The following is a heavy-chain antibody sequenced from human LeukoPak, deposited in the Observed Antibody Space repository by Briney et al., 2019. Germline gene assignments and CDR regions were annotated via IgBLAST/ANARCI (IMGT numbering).Heavy chain of an antibody. CDR1: GGSISIYS. D-gene: IGHD6-6*01. CDR3: ARQGSSDWFDP. CDR2: IYTSGST. V-gene: IGHV4-59*01. Sequence: SETLSLTRTVSGGSISIYSWTWIRQPPRKGLEWIGYIYTSGSTTYNPPLKSRVTISVDTSTNQFSLKLSSVTAADTAVYYCARQGSSDWFDPWGQGTLVTVSS. J-gene: IGHJ5*02.